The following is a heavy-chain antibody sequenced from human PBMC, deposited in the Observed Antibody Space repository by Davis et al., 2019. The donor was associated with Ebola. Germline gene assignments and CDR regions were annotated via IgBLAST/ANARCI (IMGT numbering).Heavy chain of an antibody. D-gene: IGHD4-23*01. CDR2: IYYSGST. V-gene: IGHV4-59*08. Sequence: PSETLSLTCIVSSGSISPYYWNWIRQPPGKGLEWIGSIYYSGSTNYNPSLKSRVTISVDTSKNQISLKLSSVTAADTAVYYCARRKDNYSGNDLDSWGQGTLVTVSS. CDR3: ARRKDNYSGNDLDS. CDR1: SGSISPYY. J-gene: IGHJ4*02.